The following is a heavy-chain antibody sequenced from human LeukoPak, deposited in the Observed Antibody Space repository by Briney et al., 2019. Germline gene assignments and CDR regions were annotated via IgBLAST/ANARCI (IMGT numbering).Heavy chain of an antibody. D-gene: IGHD3-3*01. J-gene: IGHJ4*02. Sequence: SETLSLTCTVSGYSISSGYYWGWIRQPPGKGLEWIGSMYHSESTYYNPSLKSRVSISIDTSKNQFSLKLSSVTAADTAVYYCARAWSGSYFYFDNWGQGTLVTVSS. V-gene: IGHV4-38-2*02. CDR2: MYHSEST. CDR1: GYSISSGYY. CDR3: ARAWSGSYFYFDN.